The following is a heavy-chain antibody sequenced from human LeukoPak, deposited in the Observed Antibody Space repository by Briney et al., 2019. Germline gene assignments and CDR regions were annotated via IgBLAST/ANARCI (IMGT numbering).Heavy chain of an antibody. Sequence: PSETLSLTCTVSGGSISSYYWSWIRQPPGKGLEWIGYIYYSGSTNYNPSLKSRVTISVDTSKNQFSLKLSSVTAADTALYYCARSRRGLITPFDYWGQGTLVTVSS. D-gene: IGHD3-10*01. CDR1: GGSISSYY. CDR2: IYYSGST. CDR3: ARSRRGLITPFDY. J-gene: IGHJ4*02. V-gene: IGHV4-59*08.